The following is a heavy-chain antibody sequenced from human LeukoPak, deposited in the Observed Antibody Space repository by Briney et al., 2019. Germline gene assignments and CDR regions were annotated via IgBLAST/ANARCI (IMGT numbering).Heavy chain of an antibody. D-gene: IGHD6-13*01. J-gene: IGHJ4*02. V-gene: IGHV3-30*18. CDR1: GFTFSSYG. CDR3: AKDPGSSWYYFDY. Sequence: GGSLRLSCAAFGFTFSSYGMHWVRQAPGKGLEWVAVISYDGSNKYYADSVKGRFTISRDNSKNTLYLQMNSLRAEDTAVYYCAKDPGSSWYYFDYWGQGTLVTVSS. CDR2: ISYDGSNK.